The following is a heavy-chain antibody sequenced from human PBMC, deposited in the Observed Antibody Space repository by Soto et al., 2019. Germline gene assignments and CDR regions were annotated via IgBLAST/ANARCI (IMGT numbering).Heavy chain of an antibody. Sequence: AAAVKRSGKGCGESVSSYWITWVRQMHGKGLGCMVMIDPSDSYTNYSPSFQGHVTISADKSISTAYLQWSSLKASDTAMYYCARHLHYYFWSGQSKYYYYGMDVWRQGTTVPVSS. D-gene: IGHD3-3*01. J-gene: IGHJ6*02. CDR1: GESVSSYW. CDR2: IDPSDSYT. V-gene: IGHV5-10-1*01. CDR3: ARHLHYYFWSGQSKYYYYGMDV.